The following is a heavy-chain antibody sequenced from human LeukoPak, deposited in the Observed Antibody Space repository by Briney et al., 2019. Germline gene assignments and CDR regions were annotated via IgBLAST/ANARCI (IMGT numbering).Heavy chain of an antibody. D-gene: IGHD6-13*01. V-gene: IGHV3-7*01. CDR2: IKQDGSEK. J-gene: IGHJ4*02. CDR3: ARDAGNSRWLLRRTSGLWLDY. Sequence: GGSLRLSCAASGFTFSNYWMSWVRQAPGKGLEWVANIKQDGSEKYYVDSVKGRFTISRDNAKNSLYLQMNSLRAEDTAVYFCARDAGNSRWLLRRTSGLWLDYWGQGTQVTVSS. CDR1: GFTFSNYW.